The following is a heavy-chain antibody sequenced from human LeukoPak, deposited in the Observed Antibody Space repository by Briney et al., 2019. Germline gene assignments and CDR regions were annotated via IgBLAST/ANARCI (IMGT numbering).Heavy chain of an antibody. CDR2: MNPNSGNT. CDR3: ARRITMVRGVTIWFDP. V-gene: IGHV1-8*01. J-gene: IGHJ5*02. Sequence: ASVKVSCKASGYTFTSYDINWVRQATGQGLEWMGWMNPNSGNTGYAQKFQGRVTMTRNTSISTAYMELSSLRSEDTAVYYCARRITMVRGVTIWFDPWGQGTLVTVSS. CDR1: GYTFTSYD. D-gene: IGHD3-10*01.